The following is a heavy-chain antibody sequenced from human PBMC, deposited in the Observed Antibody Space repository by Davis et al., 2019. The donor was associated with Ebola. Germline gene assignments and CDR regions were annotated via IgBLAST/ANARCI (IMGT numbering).Heavy chain of an antibody. D-gene: IGHD5-12*01. CDR2: INHSGST. Sequence: GSLRPSCAVYGGSFSGYYWSWIRQPPGKGLEWIGEINHSGSTNYNPSLKSRVTISVDTSKNQFSLKLSSVTAADTAVYYCAKEPFVNSGYGYGMDVWGQGTTVTVSS. CDR1: GGSFSGYY. V-gene: IGHV4-34*01. CDR3: AKEPFVNSGYGYGMDV. J-gene: IGHJ6*02.